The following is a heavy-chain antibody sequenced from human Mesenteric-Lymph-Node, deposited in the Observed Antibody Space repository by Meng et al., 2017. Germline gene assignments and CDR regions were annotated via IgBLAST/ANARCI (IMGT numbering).Heavy chain of an antibody. Sequence: ASVKVSCKASGYTFTSYGISWVRQAPGQGLEWMGWINTYNGNTKYAQKVHDRVTLTTDTSTSTAYMELSSLRSEGTAVYYCAIVYDSSGYYSSYWGQGTLVTVSS. D-gene: IGHD3-22*01. CDR2: INTYNGNT. V-gene: IGHV1-18*04. J-gene: IGHJ4*02. CDR1: GYTFTSYG. CDR3: AIVYDSSGYYSSY.